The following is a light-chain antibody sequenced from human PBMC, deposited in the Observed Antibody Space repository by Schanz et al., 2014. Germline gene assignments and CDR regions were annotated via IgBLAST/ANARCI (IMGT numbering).Light chain of an antibody. CDR2: DVH. J-gene: IGLJ1*01. CDR3: ASHVSSLTAYV. Sequence: QSALTQPASVSGSPGQSITISCTGTSSDVGSYDYVSWYQQHPGRAPKLLISDVHDRPSGVSHRFSGSKSGNTASLTISGLQADDEADYFCASHVSSLTAYVFGSGTKLTVL. CDR1: SSDVGSYDY. V-gene: IGLV2-14*01.